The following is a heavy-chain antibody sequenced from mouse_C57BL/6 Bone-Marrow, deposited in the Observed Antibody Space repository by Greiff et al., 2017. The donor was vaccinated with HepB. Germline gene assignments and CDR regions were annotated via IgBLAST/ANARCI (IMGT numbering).Heavy chain of an antibody. Sequence: EVKLQESGPGLVKPSQSLSLTCSVTGYSITSGYYWNWIRQFPGNKLEWMGYISYDGSNNYNPSLKNRISITRDTSKNQFFLKLNSVTTEDTATYYCAREGWLRFDYWGQGTTLTVSS. D-gene: IGHD2-2*01. CDR3: AREGWLRFDY. CDR2: ISYDGSN. J-gene: IGHJ2*01. V-gene: IGHV3-6*01. CDR1: GYSITSGYY.